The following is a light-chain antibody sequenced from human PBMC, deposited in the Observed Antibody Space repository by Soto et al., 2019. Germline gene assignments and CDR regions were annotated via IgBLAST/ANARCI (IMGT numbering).Light chain of an antibody. CDR1: QGIQNY. CDR3: QQYNSYL. Sequence: DIQMTQSPSSLSASVGDRVTITCRASQGIQNYLAWYQQKPGKVPKLLIYTASSLQAGVPSRFSGSGSGTEFTLTISSLQPDDFATYYCQQYNSYLFGQGTKVDIK. J-gene: IGKJ1*01. CDR2: TAS. V-gene: IGKV1-27*01.